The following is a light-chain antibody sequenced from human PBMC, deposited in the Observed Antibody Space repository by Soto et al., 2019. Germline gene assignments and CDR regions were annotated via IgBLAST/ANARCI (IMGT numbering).Light chain of an antibody. CDR1: QSVSSSY. V-gene: IGKV3-20*01. CDR3: QQLSSYPRT. J-gene: IGKJ1*01. Sequence: EIVLTQSPGTLSLSPGERVTLSCRASQSVSSSYLAWYQQKPGQAPRLLFYGASSRATGIPDRFSGSGSGTDFILTISRLEPDDFATYYCQQLSSYPRTFGQGTKVDIK. CDR2: GAS.